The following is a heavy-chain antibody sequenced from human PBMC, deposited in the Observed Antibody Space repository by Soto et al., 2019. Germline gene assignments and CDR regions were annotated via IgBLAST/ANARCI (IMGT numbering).Heavy chain of an antibody. V-gene: IGHV3-30-3*01. CDR3: ARTYYYASSGSWSY. CDR2: ISYDGSNK. J-gene: IGHJ4*02. Sequence: LRLSCSASGFTFSSYAMHWVRQAPGKGLEWVAVISYDGSNKYYADSVKGRFTISRDNSKNTLYLQMNSLRAEGTAVYYCARTYYYASSGSWSYWGQGTLVTVSS. CDR1: GFTFSSYA. D-gene: IGHD3-22*01.